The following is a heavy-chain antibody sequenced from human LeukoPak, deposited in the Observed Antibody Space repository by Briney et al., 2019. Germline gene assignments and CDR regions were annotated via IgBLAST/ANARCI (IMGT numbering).Heavy chain of an antibody. Sequence: GGSLRLSCAASGFTFSSYAMSWVRQAPGKGLEWVSVIYSGGSTYYADSVKGRFTISRHNSKNTLYLQMNSLRAEDTAVYYCAREDPRDYYYGMDVWGQGTTVTVSS. CDR1: GFTFSSYA. CDR2: IYSGGST. J-gene: IGHJ6*02. CDR3: AREDPRDYYYGMDV. V-gene: IGHV3-53*04.